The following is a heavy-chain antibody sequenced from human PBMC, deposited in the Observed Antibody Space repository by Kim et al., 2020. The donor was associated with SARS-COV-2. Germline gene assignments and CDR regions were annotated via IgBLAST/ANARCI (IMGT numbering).Heavy chain of an antibody. CDR3: TRDQVLPTGGDYFYYYYYGMEV. CDR2: IRSKAYGGTT. V-gene: IGHV3-49*04. J-gene: IGHJ6*02. CDR1: GFTFGDYA. D-gene: IGHD4-17*01. Sequence: GGSLRLSCTASGFTFGDYAMSWVRQAPGKGLERVGFIRSKAYGGTTEYAASVKGRFTISRDDSKSIAYLQMNSLKTEDTAVYYCTRDQVLPTGGDYFYYYYYGMEVWGQGNTVTVSS.